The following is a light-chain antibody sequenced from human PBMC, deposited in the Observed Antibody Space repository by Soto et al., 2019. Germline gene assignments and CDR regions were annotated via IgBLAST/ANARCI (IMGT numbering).Light chain of an antibody. Sequence: EIVMTQSPATLSVSPGDRATLSCRASQSVSSDLAWYQQKPGQAPRLLIFGASTRATDIPDRFSGSGYGTDFTLTISSLEPEDFAVYYCQQRSNWPLTFGGGTKVDIK. CDR2: GAS. CDR1: QSVSSD. J-gene: IGKJ4*01. V-gene: IGKV3-11*01. CDR3: QQRSNWPLT.